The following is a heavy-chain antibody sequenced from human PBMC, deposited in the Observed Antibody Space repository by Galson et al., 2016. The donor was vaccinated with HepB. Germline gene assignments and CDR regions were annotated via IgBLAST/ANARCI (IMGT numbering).Heavy chain of an antibody. V-gene: IGHV4-4*02. CDR2: IFHRGST. J-gene: IGHJ4*02. D-gene: IGHD2-15*01. CDR3: ASLGYCTGGTCYSPY. Sequence: SETLSLTCAVSGGSISSYNWWSWVRQPPGKGLEWIGEIFHRGSTNYNPSLKSRVTISVDKSKNQFSLKLSSVTAADTAVYYCASLGYCTGGTCYSPYWGQGTLVTVSS. CDR1: GGSISSYNW.